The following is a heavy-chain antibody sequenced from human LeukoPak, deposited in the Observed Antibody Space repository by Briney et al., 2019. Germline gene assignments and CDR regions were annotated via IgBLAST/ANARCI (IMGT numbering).Heavy chain of an antibody. J-gene: IGHJ6*02. V-gene: IGHV5-51*01. CDR3: ARLSSTTVTTSEGMDV. CDR2: IYPGDSDT. CDR1: GYSFTSYW. D-gene: IGHD4-11*01. Sequence: GESLKISCKGSGYSFTSYWIGWVRQMPGKGLEWMGIIYPGDSDTRYSPSFQGQVTISADKSISTAYLQWSSLKASDTAMYYCARLSSTTVTTSEGMDVWGQGTTATVSS.